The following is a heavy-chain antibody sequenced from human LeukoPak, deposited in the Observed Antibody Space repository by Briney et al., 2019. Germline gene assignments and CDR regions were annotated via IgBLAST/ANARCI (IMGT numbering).Heavy chain of an antibody. CDR3: ARITGPVRGSTAPRNSDY. CDR1: GYTFTHYG. D-gene: IGHD3-10*01. CDR2: ISAYNGNT. J-gene: IGHJ4*02. V-gene: IGHV1-18*01. Sequence: ASVKVSCKASGYTFTHYGISWVRQAPGQGLEWMGWISAYNGNTYYEQKLQGRVTMTTDTSTSTAYMELRSLRSDDTAVYYCARITGPVRGSTAPRNSDYWGQGTLVTVSS.